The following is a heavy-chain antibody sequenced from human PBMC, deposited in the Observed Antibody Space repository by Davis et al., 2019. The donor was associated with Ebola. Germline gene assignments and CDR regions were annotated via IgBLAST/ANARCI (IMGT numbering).Heavy chain of an antibody. CDR3: ASITIFGVVIENDY. Sequence: PSETLSLTCTVSGGSISSSSYYWGWIRQPPGKGLEWIGSIYYSGSTYYNPSLKSRVTISVDTPKNQFSLKLSSVTAADTAVYYCASITIFGVVIENDYWGQGTLVTVSS. J-gene: IGHJ4*02. V-gene: IGHV4-39*07. D-gene: IGHD3-3*01. CDR1: GGSISSSSYY. CDR2: IYYSGST.